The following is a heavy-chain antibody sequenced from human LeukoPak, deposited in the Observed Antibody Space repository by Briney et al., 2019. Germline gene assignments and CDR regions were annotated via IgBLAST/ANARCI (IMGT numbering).Heavy chain of an antibody. J-gene: IGHJ4*02. CDR1: GFTFSSYS. Sequence: GGSLRLPCAASGFTFSSYSMNWVRQAPGKGLEWVSSISSSSSYIYYADSVKGRFTISRDNAKNSLYLQMNSRRAEDTAVYYCARGLAAAGDYWGQGTLVTVSS. CDR3: ARGLAAAGDY. D-gene: IGHD6-13*01. V-gene: IGHV3-21*01. CDR2: ISSSSSYI.